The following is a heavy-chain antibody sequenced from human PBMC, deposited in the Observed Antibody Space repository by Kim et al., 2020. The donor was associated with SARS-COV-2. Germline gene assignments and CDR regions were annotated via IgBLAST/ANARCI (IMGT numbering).Heavy chain of an antibody. V-gene: IGHV4-31*03. CDR1: GGSISSGGYY. CDR2: IYYSGST. J-gene: IGHJ3*02. D-gene: IGHD3-22*01. CDR3: ARASIVVVISTVDAFDI. Sequence: SETLSLTCTVSGGSISSGGYYWSWIRQHPGKGLEWIGYIYYSGSTYYNPSLKSRVTISVDTSKNQFSLKLSSVTAADTAVYYCARASIVVVISTVDAFDIWGQGTMVTVSS.